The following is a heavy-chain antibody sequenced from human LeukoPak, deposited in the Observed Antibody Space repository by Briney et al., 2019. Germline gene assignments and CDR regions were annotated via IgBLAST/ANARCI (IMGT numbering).Heavy chain of an antibody. J-gene: IGHJ5*02. V-gene: IGHV4-39*07. CDR2: IYYSGST. D-gene: IGHD3-16*02. CDR1: GGSISSSSYY. CDR3: ARAPEDIDISVNWFDP. Sequence: PSETLSLTCTVSGGSISSSSYYWGWIRQPPGKGLEWIGSIYYSGSTYYNPSLKSRVTISVDTSKNQFSLKLSSVTAADTAVYYCARAPEDIDISVNWFDPWGQGTLVTVSS.